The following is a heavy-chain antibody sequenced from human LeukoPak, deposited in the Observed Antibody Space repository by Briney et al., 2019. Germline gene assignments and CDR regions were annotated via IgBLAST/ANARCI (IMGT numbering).Heavy chain of an antibody. CDR3: AKDGYYYDSSGYLY. CDR2: IYSGST. D-gene: IGHD3-22*01. Sequence: GGSLRLSCTVSGFTVTSNSMSWVRQAPGKGLEWVSFIYSGSTHYSDSVKGRFTISRDNSKNTLYLQMNSLRAEDTAVYYCAKDGYYYDSSGYLYWGQGTLVTVSS. J-gene: IGHJ4*02. V-gene: IGHV3-53*05. CDR1: GFTVTSNS.